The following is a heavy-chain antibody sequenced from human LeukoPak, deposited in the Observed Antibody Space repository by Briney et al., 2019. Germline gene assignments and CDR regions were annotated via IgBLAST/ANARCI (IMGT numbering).Heavy chain of an antibody. CDR2: IYYSGST. CDR1: GGSISSYY. J-gene: IGHJ6*03. D-gene: IGHD2-2*01. CDR3: ARVLSPLGYCSSTSCYDRPGALFEYYYYMDV. Sequence: SETLSLTCTVSGGSISSYYWSWIRQPPGKGLEWIGYIYYSGSTNYNPSLKSRVTISVDTSKNQFSLKLSSVTAADTAVYYCARVLSPLGYCSSTSCYDRPGALFEYYYYMDVWGKGTTVTVSS. V-gene: IGHV4-59*12.